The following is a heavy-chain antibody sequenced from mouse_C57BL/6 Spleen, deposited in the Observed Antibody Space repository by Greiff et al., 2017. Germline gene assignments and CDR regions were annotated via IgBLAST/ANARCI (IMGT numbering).Heavy chain of an antibody. Sequence: QVQLQESGPELVKPGASVKISCKASGYAFSSSWIHWVKQRPGKGLEWIGRIYPGDGDTNYNGKFKGKATLTADKSTSTAYMQPSSLASEDCAVYFCALLVDYWGQGTTLTVSS. CDR1: GYAFSSSW. D-gene: IGHD2-1*01. V-gene: IGHV1-82*01. CDR2: IYPGDGDT. J-gene: IGHJ2*01. CDR3: ALLVDY.